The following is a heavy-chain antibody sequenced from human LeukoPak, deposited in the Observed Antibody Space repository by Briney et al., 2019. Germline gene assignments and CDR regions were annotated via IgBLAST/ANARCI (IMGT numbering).Heavy chain of an antibody. CDR3: TRDIVYLQLEY. Sequence: GGSLRLSCAASGFAFPNYWMVWVRQAPGKGLEWMASIGKDGSEKSYVDSVKGRFTISRDNARNSLYLQMSSLRVEDTAVYYCTRDIVYLQLEYWGQGALVTVSS. CDR2: IGKDGSEK. V-gene: IGHV3-7*01. D-gene: IGHD2-15*01. J-gene: IGHJ4*02. CDR1: GFAFPNYW.